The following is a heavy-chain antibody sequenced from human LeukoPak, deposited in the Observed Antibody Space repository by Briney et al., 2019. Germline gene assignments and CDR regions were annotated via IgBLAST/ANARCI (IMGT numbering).Heavy chain of an antibody. Sequence: SQTLSLTCAISGDSVSSNSAAWNWIRQSPSRGLEWLGRTYYRSKWYNDYAVSVKSRITINPDTSKNQFSLQLNSVTPEDTAVYYCARASGWGYSSSWYEFNPWGQGTLVTVSS. J-gene: IGHJ5*02. CDR3: ARASGWGYSSSWYEFNP. CDR1: GDSVSSNSAA. V-gene: IGHV6-1*01. D-gene: IGHD6-13*01. CDR2: TYYRSKWYN.